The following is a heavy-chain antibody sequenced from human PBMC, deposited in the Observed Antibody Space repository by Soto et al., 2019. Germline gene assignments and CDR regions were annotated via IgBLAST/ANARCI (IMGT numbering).Heavy chain of an antibody. Sequence: GGSLRLSCAASGFTFSSYEMNWVRQAPGKGMEWVSYISSSGSTTYYADSVKGRFTISRDNAKNSLYLQMNSLRAEDTALYYCAREREMATITPWFDPWGQGTLVTVSS. CDR3: AREREMATITPWFDP. V-gene: IGHV3-48*03. J-gene: IGHJ5*02. D-gene: IGHD5-12*01. CDR2: ISSSGSTT. CDR1: GFTFSSYE.